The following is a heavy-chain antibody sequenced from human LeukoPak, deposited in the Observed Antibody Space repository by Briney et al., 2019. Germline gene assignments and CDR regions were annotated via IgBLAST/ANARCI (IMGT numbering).Heavy chain of an antibody. CDR3: ARDPYDSGAYSSPIDY. CDR1: GVTISDAW. Sequence: GGSLRLSCVASGVTISDAWMSWVRQAPGKGLEWVSSISSSSSYIHSADSVKGRFTISRDNAKNSLYLQMNSLRAEDTAVYYCARDPYDSGAYSSPIDYWGQGTLVTVSS. V-gene: IGHV3-21*01. J-gene: IGHJ4*02. D-gene: IGHD3-22*01. CDR2: ISSSSSYI.